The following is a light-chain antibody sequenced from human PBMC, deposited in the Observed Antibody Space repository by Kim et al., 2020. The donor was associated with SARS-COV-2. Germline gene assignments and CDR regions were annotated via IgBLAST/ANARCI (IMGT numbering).Light chain of an antibody. CDR1: QNINNY. Sequence: SASVGDRVTFTCQASQNINNYLNWYQQKPGKAPNVVIYTATNLQSGVPSRFSGSGSGTDFTLTISSLQPEDFATYYCEQTYNTPTFGQGTRLEIK. CDR3: EQTYNTPT. V-gene: IGKV1-39*01. J-gene: IGKJ5*01. CDR2: TAT.